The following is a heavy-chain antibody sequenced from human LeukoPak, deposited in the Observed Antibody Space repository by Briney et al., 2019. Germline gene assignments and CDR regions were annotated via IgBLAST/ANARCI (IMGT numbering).Heavy chain of an antibody. CDR3: ASDPHSAAANWFDP. CDR2: ISGSGGST. CDR1: GFTFSSYW. D-gene: IGHD6-13*01. J-gene: IGHJ5*02. Sequence: GGSLRLSCAASGFTFSSYWMTWVRQAPGKGLEWVSAISGSGGSTYYADSVKGRFTISRDNSKNTLYLQMNSLRAEDTAVYYCASDPHSAAANWFDPWGQGTLVTVSS. V-gene: IGHV3-23*01.